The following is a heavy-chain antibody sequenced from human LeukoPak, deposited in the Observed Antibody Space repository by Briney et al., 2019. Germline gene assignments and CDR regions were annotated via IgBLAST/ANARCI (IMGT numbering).Heavy chain of an antibody. V-gene: IGHV3-21*01. D-gene: IGHD2-21*02. CDR1: GFTFSSYS. J-gene: IGHJ4*02. CDR3: AKDRWNVVVTADY. CDR2: ISGSSSYI. Sequence: GGSLRLSCAASGFTFSSYSMNWVRQAPGKGLEWVSSISGSSSYIYYADSVKGRFTISRDNAKNSLYLQMNSLRAEDTAVYYCAKDRWNVVVTADYWGQGTLVTVSS.